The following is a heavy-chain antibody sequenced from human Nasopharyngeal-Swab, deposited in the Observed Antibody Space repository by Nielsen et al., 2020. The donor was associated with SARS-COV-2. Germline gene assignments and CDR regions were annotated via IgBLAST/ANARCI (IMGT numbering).Heavy chain of an antibody. CDR3: ARHVQDSSGWYDY. Sequence: KVSCTGSGYSFTSYWISWVRQMPGQGLEWMGRIDPSDSYTNYSPSFQGHVTISADKSISTAYLQWSSLKASDTAMYYCARHVQDSSGWYDYWGQGTLVTVSS. CDR2: IDPSDSYT. V-gene: IGHV5-10-1*01. J-gene: IGHJ4*02. D-gene: IGHD6-19*01. CDR1: GYSFTSYW.